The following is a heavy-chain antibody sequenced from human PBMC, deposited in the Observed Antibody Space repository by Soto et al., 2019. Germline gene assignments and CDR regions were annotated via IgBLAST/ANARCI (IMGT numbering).Heavy chain of an antibody. D-gene: IGHD3-3*02. CDR1: GFSLSTSGVG. CDR3: AHEKSGRGTELFSY. V-gene: IGHV2-5*01. J-gene: IGHJ4*02. Sequence: SGPTLVNPTQTLTLTCSVSGFSLSTSGVGVGWIRQPPGKAPQWLALIYWNDDKRYTPSLKSRLTVTKDTSRDQVVLTMANMDPFDTATYFCAHEKSGRGTELFSYWAPGILVTVSS. CDR2: IYWNDDK.